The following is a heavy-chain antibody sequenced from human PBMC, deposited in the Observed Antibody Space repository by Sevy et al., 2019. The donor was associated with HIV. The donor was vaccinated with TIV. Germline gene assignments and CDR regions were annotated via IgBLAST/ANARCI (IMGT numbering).Heavy chain of an antibody. Sequence: SETPSLTCTVSGDSISSGNHWWSWIRQPAGKGLEWIGRVYSSGRTMYNSSLKSRVTMSVDTSKNQFSLMVSSLIAADTAIYYCARDGIRRDYYHGMDVWGQGTTVTVSS. CDR3: ARDGIRRDYYHGMDV. CDR2: VYSSGRT. J-gene: IGHJ6*02. CDR1: GDSISSGNHW. V-gene: IGHV4-61*02. D-gene: IGHD3-10*01.